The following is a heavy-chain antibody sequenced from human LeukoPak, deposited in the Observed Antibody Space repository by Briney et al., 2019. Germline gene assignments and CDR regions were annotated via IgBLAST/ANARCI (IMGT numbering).Heavy chain of an antibody. CDR2: ISGYNGDT. J-gene: IGHJ4*02. D-gene: IGHD6-25*01. CDR1: GYSLRDYG. CDR3: TREWSGFFEF. V-gene: IGHV1-18*01. Sequence: ASVKVSCKASGYSLRDYGISWVRQAPGQGLERMGWISGYNGDTNYAQKVQGRVTMTTDTSTNTGYMELRSLRSDDTAVYYCTREWSGFFEFWGQGTLVTVSS.